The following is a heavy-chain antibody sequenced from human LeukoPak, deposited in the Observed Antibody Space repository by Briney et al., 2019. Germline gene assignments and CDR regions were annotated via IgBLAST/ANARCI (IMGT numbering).Heavy chain of an antibody. J-gene: IGHJ5*02. CDR2: IYDSGST. Sequence: SETLSLTCTVSGGSISSNNYFWGWIRQPPGKGLEWIGSIYDSGSTYYNPSLKSRVTISVDTSKNQFSLQLNSVTAADTAIYYCARHFRLVVENWFDPWGQGTLVTVSS. CDR1: GGSISSNNYF. D-gene: IGHD2-21*01. CDR3: ARHFRLVVENWFDP. V-gene: IGHV4-39*07.